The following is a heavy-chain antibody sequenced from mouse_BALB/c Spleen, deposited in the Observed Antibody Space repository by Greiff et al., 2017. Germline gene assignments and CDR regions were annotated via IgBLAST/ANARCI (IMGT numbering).Heavy chain of an antibody. V-gene: IGHV7-1*02. J-gene: IGHJ4*01. D-gene: IGHD6-5*01. Sequence: DVKLVDSGGGLVQPGGSLRLSCATSGFTFSDFYMEWVRQPPGKRLEWIAASRNKANDYTTEYSASVKGRFIVSRDTSQSILYLQMNALRAEDTAIYYCARAPYDYDAMDYWGQGTSVTVSS. CDR1: GFTFSDFY. CDR3: ARAPYDYDAMDY. CDR2: SRNKANDYTT.